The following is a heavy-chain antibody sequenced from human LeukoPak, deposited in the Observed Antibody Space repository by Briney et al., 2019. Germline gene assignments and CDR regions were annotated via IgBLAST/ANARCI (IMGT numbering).Heavy chain of an antibody. CDR1: GFTFSSYS. Sequence: PGGSLSLSCAASGFTFSSYSMNWVRQAPGKGLEWVSSISSGSSYIHYADSVKGRFTISRDNAKNSLYLQMNNLRAEHTAVYHCARIRSGYDLNVLDYWGQGPLVTVSS. D-gene: IGHD5-12*01. J-gene: IGHJ4*02. CDR2: ISSGSSYI. CDR3: ARIRSGYDLNVLDY. V-gene: IGHV3-21*01.